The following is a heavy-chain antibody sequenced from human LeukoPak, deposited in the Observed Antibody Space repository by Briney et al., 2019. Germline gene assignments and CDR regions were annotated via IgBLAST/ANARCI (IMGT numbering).Heavy chain of an antibody. Sequence: GESLKISCKGSGYTFADYWIGWLRQMPGKGLEWMGFIYPGDSDVRYTPSFQGQVTISVDKSISTAYLRWSSLKASDNAMYYCARLCVKVSDPKSRFCLAPWGQGTLVTVSS. J-gene: IGHJ5*02. CDR2: IYPGDSDV. D-gene: IGHD2-8*01. CDR3: ARLCVKVSDPKSRFCLAP. V-gene: IGHV5-51*01. CDR1: GYTFADYW.